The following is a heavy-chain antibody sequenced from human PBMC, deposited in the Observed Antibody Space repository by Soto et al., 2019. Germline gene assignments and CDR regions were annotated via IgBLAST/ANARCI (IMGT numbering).Heavy chain of an antibody. CDR1: GYSFTDYH. J-gene: IGHJ6*02. CDR3: ARGHSTDCSNGVCSFFYNHEMDV. Sequence: SVKVSCKASGYSFTDYHIHWVRQAPGQGLEWLGRINPKSGGTSTAQKFQGWVTMTRDRSISTVYMELTRLRSDDTAVYFCARGHSTDCSNGVCSFFYNHEMDVWGQGTTVTVS. CDR2: INPKSGGT. V-gene: IGHV1-2*04. D-gene: IGHD2-8*01.